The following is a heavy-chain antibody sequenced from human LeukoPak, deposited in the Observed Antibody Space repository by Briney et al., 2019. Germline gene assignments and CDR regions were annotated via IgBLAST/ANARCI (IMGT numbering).Heavy chain of an antibody. CDR1: GFTLSRYE. CDR3: ARDSYFGSGSYYDS. D-gene: IGHD3-10*01. CDR2: ISSSGTTM. V-gene: IGHV3-48*03. Sequence: GGSLRLSCAASGFTLSRYEMNWVRQAPGKGLEWVAYISSSGTTMYYADSVKGRFTISRDNAKTSLYLQMNNLRAEDTAVYYCARDSYFGSGSYYDSWGQGTLVTVSS. J-gene: IGHJ4*02.